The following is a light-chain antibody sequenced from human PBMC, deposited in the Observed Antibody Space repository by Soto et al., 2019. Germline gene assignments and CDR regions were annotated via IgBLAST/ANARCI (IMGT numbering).Light chain of an antibody. CDR1: QSVSDF. CDR2: DAA. J-gene: IGKJ3*01. V-gene: IGKV3-11*01. CDR3: HQRSNWPIFT. Sequence: EIVLTQSPGTLSLFPGERATLSCRASQSVSDFLAWYQQKPGQAPRLLIYDAAKRAPGIPARFSGSGSGTDFTLTISSLEPEDSAVYYCHQRSNWPIFTFGPGTTV.